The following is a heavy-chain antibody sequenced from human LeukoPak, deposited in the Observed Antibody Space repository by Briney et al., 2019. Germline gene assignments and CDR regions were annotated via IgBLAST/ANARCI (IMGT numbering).Heavy chain of an antibody. CDR1: GFTFSSYW. D-gene: IGHD3-16*01. Sequence: GGSLRLSCAAPGFTFSSYWMHWVRQAPGKGLVWVSRTNSDGTTTTYADSVKGRFTISRDNAKSMVYLQMNSLRAEDTAVYYCARDISLAYWGQGTLVTVSS. CDR3: ARDISLAY. J-gene: IGHJ4*02. CDR2: TNSDGTTT. V-gene: IGHV3-74*01.